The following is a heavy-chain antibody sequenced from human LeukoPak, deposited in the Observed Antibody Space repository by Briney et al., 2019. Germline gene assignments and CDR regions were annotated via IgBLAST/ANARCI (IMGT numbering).Heavy chain of an antibody. CDR3: ARECDPTMCAGSSPDH. J-gene: IGHJ4*02. D-gene: IGHD5-24*01. V-gene: IGHV3-74*03. Sequence: GGSLRLSCEASTFGNYWIHWVRRVPGEGLGGVARVSPDGTTTTHADSVKGRFTISIDNAKRTLYLQMNSLSAEDTAVYYCARECDPTMCAGSSPDHWGQGILVTVPS. CDR1: TFGNYW. CDR2: VSPDGTTT.